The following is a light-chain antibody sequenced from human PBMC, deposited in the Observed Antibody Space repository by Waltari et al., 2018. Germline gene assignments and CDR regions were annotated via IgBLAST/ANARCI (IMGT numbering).Light chain of an antibody. Sequence: QSALTQPASVSGSPGQSITISCTAVNSNVDILHLVSWYQHHPGRNPRLLIYEISQRPSGISDRFSGSKSGNTASLTISGLQPEDEADYFCCSCAGYGKYVFGGGTQVSVL. CDR1: NSNVDILHL. J-gene: IGLJ1*01. V-gene: IGLV2-23*02. CDR3: CSCAGYGKYV. CDR2: EIS.